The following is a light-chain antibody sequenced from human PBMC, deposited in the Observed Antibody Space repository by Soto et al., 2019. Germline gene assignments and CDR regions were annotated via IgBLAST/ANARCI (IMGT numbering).Light chain of an antibody. CDR3: QQYGSTPLS. CDR1: QSVKNNY. Sequence: EIVLKQSPDTLSLSPGERATLSCRASQSVKNNYLAWYQQKPGQAPRFLIYDASSRATGIPDRFSGSGSGTDFTLIISRLAPEDFAVYYCQQYGSTPLSFGGGTKVDIK. J-gene: IGKJ4*01. V-gene: IGKV3-20*01. CDR2: DAS.